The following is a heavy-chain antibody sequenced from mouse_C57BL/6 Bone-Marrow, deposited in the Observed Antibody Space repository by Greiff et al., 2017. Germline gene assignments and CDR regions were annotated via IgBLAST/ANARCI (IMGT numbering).Heavy chain of an antibody. V-gene: IGHV7-1*01. D-gene: IGHD4-1*02. CDR2: SRNKANDYTT. Sequence: EVNVVESGGGLVQSGRSLRLSCATSGFTFSDFYMEWVRQAPGKGLEWIAASRNKANDYTTEYSASVKGRFIVSRDTSQSILYLQMNALRAEDTAIYYCARDAEGQLGRWAMDYWGQGTSVTVSS. J-gene: IGHJ4*01. CDR3: ARDAEGQLGRWAMDY. CDR1: GFTFSDFY.